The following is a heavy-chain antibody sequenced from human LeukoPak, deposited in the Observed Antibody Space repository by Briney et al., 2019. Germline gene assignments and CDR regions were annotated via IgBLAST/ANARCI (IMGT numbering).Heavy chain of an antibody. CDR3: ASRYYYDTRGYFLH. V-gene: IGHV4-39*01. D-gene: IGHD3-22*01. CDR2: IYYSGST. CDR1: GNSVRSSSYY. J-gene: IGHJ1*01. Sequence: SETLSLTCTVSGNSVRSSSYYWGWIRQSPEKGLEGLGSIYYSGSTYYSASFKSRVSISVDTSQNQFSLKLRSVTAADRAVYYCASRYYYDTRGYFLHWGQGTLVAVSS.